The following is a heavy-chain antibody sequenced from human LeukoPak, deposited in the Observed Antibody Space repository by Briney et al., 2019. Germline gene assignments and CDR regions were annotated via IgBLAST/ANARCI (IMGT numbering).Heavy chain of an antibody. Sequence: PSETLSLTCTVSGGSISSYYWSWIRQPAGNGLEWIGRIYTSGSTNYNPSLKSRVTMSVDTSKNQFSLKLSSVTAADTAVYYCARGTPRYNWHYVESWFDPWGQGTLVTVSS. CDR3: ARGTPRYNWHYVESWFDP. J-gene: IGHJ5*02. CDR1: GGSISSYY. CDR2: IYTSGST. D-gene: IGHD1-7*01. V-gene: IGHV4-4*07.